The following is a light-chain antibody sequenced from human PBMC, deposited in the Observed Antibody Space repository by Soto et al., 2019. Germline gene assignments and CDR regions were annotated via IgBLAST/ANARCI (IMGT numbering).Light chain of an antibody. V-gene: IGLV1-36*01. CDR2: YDD. CDR1: SSNIGNNA. CDR3: AAWDDSLNGVV. Sequence: QSVLTQPPSVSEAPRQRVTISCSGSSSNIGNNAVNWYQQLPGKAPKLLIYYDDLLPSGVSDRFSGSKSGTSASLAISGLKSEYEADYYCAAWDDSLNGVVFVGGTKLTVL. J-gene: IGLJ2*01.